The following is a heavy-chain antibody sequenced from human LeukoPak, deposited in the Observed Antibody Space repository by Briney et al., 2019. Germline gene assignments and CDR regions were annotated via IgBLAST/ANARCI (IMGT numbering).Heavy chain of an antibody. CDR1: GFTFSSYS. CDR2: ISSSGSTI. Sequence: PGGSLRLSCAASGFTFSSYSMNWVRQAPGKGLEWVSYISSSGSTIYYADSVKGRFTISRDNAKNSLYLQMNSLRAEDTAVYCCGCGMTLMTAMRKLSPPAADYWGQGTLVTVSS. CDR3: GCGMTLMTAMRKLSPPAADY. D-gene: IGHD2-21*02. J-gene: IGHJ4*02. V-gene: IGHV3-48*04.